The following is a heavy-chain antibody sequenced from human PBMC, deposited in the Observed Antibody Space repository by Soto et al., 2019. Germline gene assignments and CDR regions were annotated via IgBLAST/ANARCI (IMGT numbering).Heavy chain of an antibody. CDR1: GFPFIRLT. D-gene: IGHD3-10*01. J-gene: IGHJ5*02. CDR2: IDGSGGTT. V-gene: IGHV3-23*01. CDR3: AKNSGWFNT. Sequence: EFQVLQSGGGWLRRGGSWTPPCQAPGFPFIRLTMPWVRQAPGKGLEWVSTIDGSGGTTYYADSVKGRFTISRDNSINTVFLQMNSLRADDTALYFCAKNSGWFNTWGQGALVTVSS.